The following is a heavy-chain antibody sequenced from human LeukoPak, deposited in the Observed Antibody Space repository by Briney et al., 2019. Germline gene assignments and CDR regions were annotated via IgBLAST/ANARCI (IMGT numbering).Heavy chain of an antibody. CDR1: GGTFSSYA. V-gene: IGHV1-69*13. J-gene: IGHJ3*02. Sequence: SVKVSCKASGGTFSSYAISWVRQAPGQGLEWMGGIIPIFGTANYAQKFQGRVTITADESTSTAYMELGSLRSEDTAVYYCARKDYGDYSDAFDIWGQGTMVTVSS. CDR2: IIPIFGTA. D-gene: IGHD4-17*01. CDR3: ARKDYGDYSDAFDI.